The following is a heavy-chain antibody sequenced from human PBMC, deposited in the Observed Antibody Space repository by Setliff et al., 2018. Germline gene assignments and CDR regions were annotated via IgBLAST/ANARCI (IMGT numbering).Heavy chain of an antibody. CDR3: ATQITMVRGVTDSHFDY. Sequence: ASVKVSCKVSGYTLTELSMHWVRQAPGKGLGWMGGFDPEDGETIYAQKFQGRVTMTEDTSTDTAYMELSSLRSEDTAVYYCATQITMVRGVTDSHFDYWGQGTLVTVSS. V-gene: IGHV1-24*01. J-gene: IGHJ4*02. CDR1: GYTLTELS. CDR2: FDPEDGET. D-gene: IGHD3-10*01.